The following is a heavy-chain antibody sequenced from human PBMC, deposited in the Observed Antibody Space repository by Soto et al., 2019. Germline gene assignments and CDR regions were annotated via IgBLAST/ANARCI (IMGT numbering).Heavy chain of an antibody. J-gene: IGHJ6*02. CDR2: IYYSGST. CDR3: ARGLPLYGMDV. D-gene: IGHD3-16*01. CDR1: GGSISSGDYY. Sequence: PSETLSLTCTVSGGSISSGDYYWSWIRQPPGKGLEWIGYIYYSGSTYYNPSLKSRVTISVDTSKNQFSLKLSSVTAADTAVYYCARGLPLYGMDVWGQGTTVTVSS. V-gene: IGHV4-30-4*01.